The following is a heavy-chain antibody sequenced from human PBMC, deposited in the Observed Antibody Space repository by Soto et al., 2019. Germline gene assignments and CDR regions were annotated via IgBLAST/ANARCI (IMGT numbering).Heavy chain of an antibody. J-gene: IGHJ4*02. CDR1: GFTFSNYA. D-gene: IGHD3-9*01. Sequence: EVQLLESGGALVQPGESLRLSCAASGFTFSNYAMSWVRQAPGKGLEWVSAISGSADSTYYADSVKGRFTISRDNSKNTLYLQMNSLRDEDKAVYYCAKDLLRYFDWLLNDFWGQGTLVTVSS. CDR2: ISGSADST. V-gene: IGHV3-23*01. CDR3: AKDLLRYFDWLLNDF.